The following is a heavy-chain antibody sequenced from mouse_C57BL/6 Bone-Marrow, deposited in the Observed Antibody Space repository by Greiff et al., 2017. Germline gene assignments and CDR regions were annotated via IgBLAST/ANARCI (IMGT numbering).Heavy chain of an antibody. J-gene: IGHJ4*01. Sequence: QVQLQQPGAELVKPGASVKMSCKASGYTFTSYWITWVKPRPGQGLEWIGDIYPGSGSTNYNEKFKSKATLTVDTSSSTAYMQLSSLTSEDSAVYYCARENLFITTVGYVMDYWGQGTSVTVSS. CDR3: ARENLFITTVGYVMDY. CDR1: GYTFTSYW. V-gene: IGHV1-55*01. D-gene: IGHD1-1*01. CDR2: IYPGSGST.